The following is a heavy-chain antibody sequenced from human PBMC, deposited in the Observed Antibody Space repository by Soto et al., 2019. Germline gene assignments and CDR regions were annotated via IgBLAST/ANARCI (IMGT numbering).Heavy chain of an antibody. V-gene: IGHV1-69*02. D-gene: IGHD3-10*01. J-gene: IGHJ4*02. CDR3: ATAYGAGSSPFDY. CDR2: VNPILAMS. CDR1: GDTFSFYT. Sequence: QVQLVQSGAEVKKPGSSVKVSCKASGDTFSFYTLNWIRQAPGQGFEWVGRVNPILAMSSSAHKFQGRVSMFADNSTGTAYMELRSLRSDDMAVYSCATAYGAGSSPFDYWGQATLVTVSS.